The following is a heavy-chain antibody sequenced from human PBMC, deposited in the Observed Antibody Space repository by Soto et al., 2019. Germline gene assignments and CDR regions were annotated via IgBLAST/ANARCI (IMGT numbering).Heavy chain of an antibody. D-gene: IGHD5-12*01. CDR1: GFTFSSSG. J-gene: IGHJ4*02. CDR3: AKDSGWLHYY. V-gene: IGHV3-23*01. Sequence: GESLKISCAASGFTFSSSGMSWVRQAPGKGLEWVSGITDSGGSTYYVDSVKGRFTISRDNSKNTLSLEMNSLRAEDTAVYYCAKDSGWLHYYWGQGTLVTVSS. CDR2: ITDSGGST.